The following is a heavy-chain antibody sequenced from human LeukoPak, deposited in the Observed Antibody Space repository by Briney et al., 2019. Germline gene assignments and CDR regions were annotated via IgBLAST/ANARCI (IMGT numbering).Heavy chain of an antibody. V-gene: IGHV3-23*01. CDR3: TKRIDGAGSYYIDF. J-gene: IGHJ4*02. CDR2: IGGTDGTT. D-gene: IGHD3-10*01. Sequence: GGSLRLSCAASGFTFRNYVMNWVRQAPGKGLEWVSAIGGTDGTTFYAAFVKGRFTTSRDNSRNTLYLQMNSLRAEDTAVYYCTKRIDGAGSYYIDFWGQGTVVTVSS. CDR1: GFTFRNYV.